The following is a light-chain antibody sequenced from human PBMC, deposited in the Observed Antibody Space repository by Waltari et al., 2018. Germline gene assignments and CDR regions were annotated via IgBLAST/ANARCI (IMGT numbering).Light chain of an antibody. J-gene: IGKJ2*01. Sequence: DIQLTQSPSFLSASVGDTVTITCRASQGISSYLAWYQQTPGKAPKLLIYAASTLQSGVPSRFSGSGSGTEFTLTISSLQPEDFATYYCQQLNSYPYTFGQGTKLEIK. CDR1: QGISSY. V-gene: IGKV1-9*01. CDR3: QQLNSYPYT. CDR2: AAS.